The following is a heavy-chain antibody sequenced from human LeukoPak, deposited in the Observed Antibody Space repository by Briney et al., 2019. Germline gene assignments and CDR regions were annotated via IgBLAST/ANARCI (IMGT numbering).Heavy chain of an antibody. CDR2: INHSGST. CDR3: ARGAAYFIVVVPAARGYMDV. J-gene: IGHJ6*03. CDR1: GGSFSGYY. V-gene: IGHV4-34*01. Sequence: SETLSLTCAVYGGSFSGYYWSRIRQPPGKGLEWIGEINHSGSTNYNPSLKSRVTISVDTSKNQFSLKLSSVTAADTAVYYCARGAAYFIVVVPAARGYMDVWGKGTTVTVSS. D-gene: IGHD2-2*01.